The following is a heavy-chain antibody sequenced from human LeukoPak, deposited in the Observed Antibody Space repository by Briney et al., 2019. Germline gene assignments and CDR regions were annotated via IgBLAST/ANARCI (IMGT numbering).Heavy chain of an antibody. V-gene: IGHV4-61*02. CDR1: GNSISSGDNY. D-gene: IGHD3-22*01. CDR3: ARASYSYDINGWVPFDY. Sequence: SETLSLTCTVSGNSISSGDNYWSWIRQPAGKGLEWIGRIYTSGSTNYNPSLKSRVTISGDTSKNQFSLRLSSVTAADTAVFYCARASYSYDINGWVPFDYWGQGTLVTVSS. CDR2: IYTSGST. J-gene: IGHJ4*02.